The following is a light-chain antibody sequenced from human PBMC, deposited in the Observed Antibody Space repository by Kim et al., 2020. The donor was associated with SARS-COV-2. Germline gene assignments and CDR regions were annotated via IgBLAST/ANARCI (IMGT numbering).Light chain of an antibody. CDR3: QQYDNWPIT. J-gene: IGKJ4*01. CDR2: GSS. Sequence: VAPGEAATLSCRASQTVQSNFAWYQQKPGQAPRVLIYGSSTRAPGIPARFGGSGSEAEFTLTISSLQSEDLGTYYCQQYDNWPITFGGGTKVDIK. V-gene: IGKV3D-15*01. CDR1: QTVQSN.